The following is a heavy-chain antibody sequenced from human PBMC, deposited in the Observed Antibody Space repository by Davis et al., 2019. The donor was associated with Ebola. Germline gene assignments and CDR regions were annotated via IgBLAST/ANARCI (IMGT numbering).Heavy chain of an antibody. Sequence: GSLRLSCAASGFTFSSYAMSWVRQAPGKGLEWVSAISGSGGSTYYADSVKGRFTISRDNSKNTLYLQMNSLRAEDTAVYYCARGRFYCSSTNCYWFDHWGQGTLVTVSS. J-gene: IGHJ5*02. CDR2: ISGSGGST. V-gene: IGHV3-23*01. CDR1: GFTFSSYA. D-gene: IGHD2-2*01. CDR3: ARGRFYCSSTNCYWFDH.